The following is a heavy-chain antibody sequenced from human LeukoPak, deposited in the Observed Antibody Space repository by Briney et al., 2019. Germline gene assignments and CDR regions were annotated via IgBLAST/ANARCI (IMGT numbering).Heavy chain of an antibody. CDR1: GFTFSDHY. CDR3: ARAPTVLVGYCSSSSCQADY. J-gene: IGHJ4*02. Sequence: TGGSLRLSCAASGFTFSDHYMSWIRQAPGKGLEWVSYISSSGSTIYYADSVKGRFTISRDNAKNSLYLQMNSLRAEDTAVYYCARAPTVLVGYCSSSSCQADYWGQGTLVTVSS. D-gene: IGHD2-2*01. CDR2: ISSSGSTI. V-gene: IGHV3-11*04.